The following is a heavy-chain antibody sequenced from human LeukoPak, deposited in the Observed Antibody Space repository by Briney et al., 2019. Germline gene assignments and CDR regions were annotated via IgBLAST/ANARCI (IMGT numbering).Heavy chain of an antibody. Sequence: NPSETLSLTCTVSGGSISSSSYYWGWIRQPPGKGLEWIGSIYYRGSTYYNPSLKSRVTISVDTSKNQFSLKLSSVTAADTAVYYCARARYQNGYYLDYWGQGTLVTVSS. V-gene: IGHV4-39*07. J-gene: IGHJ4*02. CDR2: IYYRGST. D-gene: IGHD2-2*01. CDR1: GGSISSSSYY. CDR3: ARARYQNGYYLDY.